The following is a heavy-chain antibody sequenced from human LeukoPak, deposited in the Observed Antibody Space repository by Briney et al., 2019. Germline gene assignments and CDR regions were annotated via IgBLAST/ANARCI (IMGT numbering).Heavy chain of an antibody. CDR1: GFTFSSYG. CDR2: ISYDGSDK. J-gene: IGHJ4*02. V-gene: IGHV3-30*18. CDR3: AKEFQYYYDSSGYVFDY. Sequence: GRSLRLSCAASGFTFSSYGMHWVRQAPGKGLEWVAAISYDGSDKYYEDSVKGRFTISRDNSKNTLFLRMNSLRAEDTAVYYCAKEFQYYYDSSGYVFDYWGQGTLVTVSS. D-gene: IGHD3-22*01.